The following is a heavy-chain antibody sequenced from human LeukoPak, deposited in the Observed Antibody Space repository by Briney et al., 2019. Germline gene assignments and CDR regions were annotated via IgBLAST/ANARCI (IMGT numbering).Heavy chain of an antibody. CDR2: ISYDGSNK. J-gene: IGHJ4*02. Sequence: GGSLRLSCAASGFTFSSYAMPWVRQAPGKGLEWVAVISYDGSNKYYADSVKGRFTISRDNSKNTLYLQMNSLRAEDTAVCYCARELDYWGQGTLVTVSS. V-gene: IGHV3-30-3*01. CDR1: GFTFSSYA. CDR3: ARELDY.